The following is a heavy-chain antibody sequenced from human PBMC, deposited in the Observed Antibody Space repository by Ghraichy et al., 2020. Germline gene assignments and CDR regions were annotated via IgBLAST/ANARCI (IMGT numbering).Heavy chain of an antibody. D-gene: IGHD1-26*01. V-gene: IGHV3-23*01. J-gene: IGHJ4*02. Sequence: GGSLRLSCAASGFTFNSYAMGWVRQAPGKGPEWVSAIGGGNSGTYYADSVKGRFTISRDNSKNTLYLQMNSLRAEDTALYYCAKYGGSSRYLDYWGQGTLVTVSS. CDR3: AKYGGSSRYLDY. CDR1: GFTFNSYA. CDR2: IGGGNSGT.